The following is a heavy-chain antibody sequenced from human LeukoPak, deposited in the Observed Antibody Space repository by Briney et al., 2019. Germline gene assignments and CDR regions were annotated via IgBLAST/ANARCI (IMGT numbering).Heavy chain of an antibody. D-gene: IGHD2-2*01. J-gene: IGHJ4*02. CDR1: GGSISSYY. CDR3: ARLHRGYQLLGGYFDY. V-gene: IGHV4-59*01. Sequence: SETLSLTCTVSGGSISSYYWSWIRQPPGKGLEWIGYIYYSGSTNYNPSLKSRVTISVDTSKNQFSLKLSSVTAADTAVYYCARLHRGYQLLGGYFDYWGQGTLVTVSS. CDR2: IYYSGST.